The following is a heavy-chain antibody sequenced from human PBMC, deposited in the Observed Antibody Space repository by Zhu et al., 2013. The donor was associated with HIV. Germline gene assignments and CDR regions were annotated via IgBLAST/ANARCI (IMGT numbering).Heavy chain of an antibody. V-gene: IGHV1-18*01. CDR3: ARVLGGYDILTGYSTGDY. D-gene: IGHD3-9*01. J-gene: IGHJ4*02. CDR1: GYTFTNYG. CDR2: ISVYNGNT. Sequence: QVQLVQSGVEVKKPGASVKVSCKASGYTFTNYGISWVRQAPGQGLEWLGWISVYNGNTNYAQNLHGRVTITTDTSTSTAYMELWSLRSDDTAVYYCARVLGGYDILTGYSTGDYWGQGTLVTSPQ.